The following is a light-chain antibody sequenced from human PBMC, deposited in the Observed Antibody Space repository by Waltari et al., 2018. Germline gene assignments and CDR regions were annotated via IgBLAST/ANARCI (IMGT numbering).Light chain of an antibody. CDR2: GAS. CDR1: QSVGRS. Sequence: EIVLPRPPRTLPLSPEERAPPPCRASQSVGRSLAWYQQKRGQAPRLLIYGASTRATGIPDRFSGSGSGTDFTLTISRLEPEDFAVYYCQHYVKLPVTFGQGTKVEIK. J-gene: IGKJ1*01. V-gene: IGKV3-20*01. CDR3: QHYVKLPVT.